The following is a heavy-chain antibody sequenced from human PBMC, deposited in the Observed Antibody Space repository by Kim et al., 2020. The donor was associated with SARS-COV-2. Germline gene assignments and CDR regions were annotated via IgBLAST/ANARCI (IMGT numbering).Heavy chain of an antibody. CDR1: GGSFSGYY. Sequence: SETLSLTCAVYGGSFSGYYWSWIRQPPGKGLEWIGEINYSGSTNYNPSLKSRVTISGDTSKNQFSLKLSSVTDADTAVYYCVYMVRGRGNDAFDIWGQGTMVTVSS. CDR2: INYSGST. CDR3: VYMVRGRGNDAFDI. J-gene: IGHJ3*02. D-gene: IGHD3-10*01. V-gene: IGHV4-34*01.